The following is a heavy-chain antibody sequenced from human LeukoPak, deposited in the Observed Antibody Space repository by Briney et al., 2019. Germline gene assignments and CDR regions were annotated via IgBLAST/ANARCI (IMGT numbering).Heavy chain of an antibody. Sequence: GGSLRLSCAASGFTFSSYWMSWVRQTPGKGLEWVANIKEDGSEEYYVDSVKGRFTCSRDNAKNSLYLQMSSLRAEDTAVYYCARDSGIRTVDYWGQGTLVTVSS. V-gene: IGHV3-7*01. J-gene: IGHJ4*02. CDR2: IKEDGSEE. CDR3: ARDSGIRTVDY. CDR1: GFTFSSYW. D-gene: IGHD3-10*01.